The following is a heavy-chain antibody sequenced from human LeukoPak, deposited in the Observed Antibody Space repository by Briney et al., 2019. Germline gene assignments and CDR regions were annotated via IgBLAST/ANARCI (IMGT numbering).Heavy chain of an antibody. D-gene: IGHD5-18*01. CDR1: GYTFTSYA. Sequence: SVKVSCKASGYTFTSYAMHWVRQAPGQGLEWMGGIIPIFGTANYAQKFQGRVTITADESTSTAYMELSSLRSEDTAVYYCASKRGYSYPAFGYWGQGTLVTVSS. J-gene: IGHJ4*02. CDR2: IIPIFGTA. V-gene: IGHV1-69*13. CDR3: ASKRGYSYPAFGY.